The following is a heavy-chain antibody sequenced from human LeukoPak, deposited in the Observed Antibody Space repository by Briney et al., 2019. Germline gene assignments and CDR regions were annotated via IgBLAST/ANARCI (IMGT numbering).Heavy chain of an antibody. CDR1: GFTFSSYG. V-gene: IGHV3-30*19. CDR2: IWYDGSNK. Sequence: GGSLRLSCAASGFTFSSYGMHWVRQAPGKGLEWVAVIWYDGSNKYYADSVKGRFTISRDNSKNTLYLQMNSLRAEDTAVYYCARVSSSGYWTARYYFDYWGQGTLVTVSS. CDR3: ARVSSSGYWTARYYFDY. J-gene: IGHJ4*02. D-gene: IGHD3-22*01.